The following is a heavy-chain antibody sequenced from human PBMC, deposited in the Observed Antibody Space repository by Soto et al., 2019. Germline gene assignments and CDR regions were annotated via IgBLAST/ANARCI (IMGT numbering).Heavy chain of an antibody. Sequence: SSETLSLTCAVYGGSFSGYYWSWIRQPPGKGLEWIGYIYYSGSTNYNTSLKSRVTISVDTSKNQFSLKLSSGTAADTAVYYCAREGIAAAGIDYWGQGTLVTVSS. CDR2: IYYSGST. D-gene: IGHD6-13*01. CDR1: GGSFSGYY. V-gene: IGHV4-59*01. J-gene: IGHJ4*02. CDR3: AREGIAAAGIDY.